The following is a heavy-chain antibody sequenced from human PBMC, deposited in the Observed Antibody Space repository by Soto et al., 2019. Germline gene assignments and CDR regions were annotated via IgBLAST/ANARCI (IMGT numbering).Heavy chain of an antibody. Sequence: EVPLVESGGGLVQPGGSLRLSCAASGFTVSSNYMSWVRQAPGKGLEWVSVIYSGGSTYYADSVKGRFTISKNTLYLQMNSLRAEDTAVYYCAREVGHGWFDPWGQGTLVTVSS. CDR3: AREVGHGWFDP. V-gene: IGHV3-53*04. CDR1: GFTVSSNY. J-gene: IGHJ5*02. CDR2: IYSGGST.